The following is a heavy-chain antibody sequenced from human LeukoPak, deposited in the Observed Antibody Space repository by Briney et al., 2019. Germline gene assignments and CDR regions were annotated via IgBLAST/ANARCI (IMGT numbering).Heavy chain of an antibody. Sequence: GGSLRLSCAASGFSFSSYSMNWVRQAPGKGLEWVSSISSGSTYIYYADSVKGRFTISRDNAKNSLYLQVSTLRAEDTAAYYCAREISSSTSFDYWGQGTLVTVSS. J-gene: IGHJ4*02. CDR2: ISSGSTYI. D-gene: IGHD2-2*01. CDR1: GFSFSSYS. CDR3: AREISSSTSFDY. V-gene: IGHV3-21*01.